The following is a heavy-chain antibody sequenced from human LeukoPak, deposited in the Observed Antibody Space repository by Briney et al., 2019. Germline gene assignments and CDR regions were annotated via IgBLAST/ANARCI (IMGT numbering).Heavy chain of an antibody. CDR2: ISYDGSNK. Sequence: GGSLRLSCAASGFTFSSYAMHWVRQAPGKGLEWVAVISYDGSNKYYADSVKGRFTISRDNSKNTLYLQMNSLRAEDTAVYYCARDHTIVVVPAARGGRRYYYGMDVWGQGTTVTVSS. V-gene: IGHV3-30-3*01. D-gene: IGHD2-2*01. CDR3: ARDHTIVVVPAARGGRRYYYGMDV. CDR1: GFTFSSYA. J-gene: IGHJ6*02.